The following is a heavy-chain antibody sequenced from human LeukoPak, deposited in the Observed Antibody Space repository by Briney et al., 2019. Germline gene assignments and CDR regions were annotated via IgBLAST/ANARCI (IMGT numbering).Heavy chain of an antibody. Sequence: PSETLSLTCTVSGYSISSDYSWGWIRQPPGKGLEWIGNIYHSGSTYYNPSLKSRVTISVDTSKNELSLKLSSVTAADTAVYYCARGDVNYYYDSSGSLRWWFDPWGQGTLVTVSS. D-gene: IGHD3-22*01. CDR1: GYSISSDYS. CDR2: IYHSGST. J-gene: IGHJ5*02. CDR3: ARGDVNYYYDSSGSLRWWFDP. V-gene: IGHV4-38-2*02.